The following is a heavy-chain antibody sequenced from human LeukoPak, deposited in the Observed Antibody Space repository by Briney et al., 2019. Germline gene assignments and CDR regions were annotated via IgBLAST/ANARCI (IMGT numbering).Heavy chain of an antibody. V-gene: IGHV4-4*07. CDR1: GGSISSYY. D-gene: IGHD2-2*01. Sequence: PSETLSLTCTVSGGSISSYYWSWIRQPAGKGLEWIGRIYTSGSTNYNPSLTSRVTMSVDTSKNQFSLKLSSVTAADTAVYYCASTRDYYYYGMDVWGQGTTVTVSS. CDR3: ASTRDYYYYGMDV. CDR2: IYTSGST. J-gene: IGHJ6*02.